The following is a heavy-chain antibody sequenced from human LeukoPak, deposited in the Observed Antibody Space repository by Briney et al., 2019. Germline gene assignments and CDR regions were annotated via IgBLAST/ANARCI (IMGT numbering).Heavy chain of an antibody. D-gene: IGHD1-1*01. CDR1: GFTFSSYS. Sequence: PGGSLRLSCAASGFTFSSYSMNWVRQAPGKGLEWVSSISSSSSYIYYADSVKGRFTISRDNAKNSLYLQMNSLRAEDTAVYYCARGGTTIRDYYMDVWGKGTTVTVSS. CDR2: ISSSSSYI. CDR3: ARGGTTIRDYYMDV. V-gene: IGHV3-21*01. J-gene: IGHJ6*03.